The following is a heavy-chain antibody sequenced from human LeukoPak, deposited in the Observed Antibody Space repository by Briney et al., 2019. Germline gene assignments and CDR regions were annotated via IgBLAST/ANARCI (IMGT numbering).Heavy chain of an antibody. V-gene: IGHV3-7*01. D-gene: IGHD3-16*01. J-gene: IGHJ4*02. CDR1: GFTLSSYW. CDR3: ARSAWGETVNDY. Sequence: GGSLRLSCAASGFTLSSYWMSWVRQAPGKGLEWVANIKQDGSEKYHVDSVKGRFTISRDNAKNSLYLQMNSLRAEDTAVYYCARSAWGETVNDYWGQGTLVTVSS. CDR2: IKQDGSEK.